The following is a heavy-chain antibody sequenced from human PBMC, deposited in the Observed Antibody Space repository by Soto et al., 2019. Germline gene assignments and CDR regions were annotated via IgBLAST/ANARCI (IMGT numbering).Heavy chain of an antibody. J-gene: IGHJ4*02. CDR2: IIVSNGSP. D-gene: IGHD3-3*01. CDR1: GYTFTSHT. CDR3: AREPEDGVPGDY. Sequence: QVQLVQSGAEVKEPGASVRVSCKASGYTFTSHTLHWARQAPGQGLEWMGWIIVSNGSPRYAPQFQGRVTFGRDTSATTAYMELSSLTYEDTAVYYCAREPEDGVPGDYWGQGNLVVVSS. V-gene: IGHV1-3*01.